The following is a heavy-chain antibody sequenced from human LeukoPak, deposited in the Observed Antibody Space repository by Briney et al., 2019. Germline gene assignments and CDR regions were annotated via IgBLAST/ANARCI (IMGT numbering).Heavy chain of an antibody. J-gene: IGHJ4*02. V-gene: IGHV3-48*03. Sequence: GGSLRLSCAASGFTFSSYEMNWVRQAPGKGLEWVSYISSSGSTIYYADSVKGRFTISRDNAKNSLYLQMNSLRAEDTAVYYCAKVVVYYDILTAFDYWGQGTLVTVSS. CDR1: GFTFSSYE. D-gene: IGHD3-9*01. CDR2: ISSSGSTI. CDR3: AKVVVYYDILTAFDY.